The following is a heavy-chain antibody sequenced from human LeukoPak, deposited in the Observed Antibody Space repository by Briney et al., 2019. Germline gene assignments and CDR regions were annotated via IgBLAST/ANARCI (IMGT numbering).Heavy chain of an antibody. CDR3: ARGGMVRGVTNWFDP. V-gene: IGHV4-31*03. D-gene: IGHD3-10*01. Sequence: SQTLSLTCTVSGGSISSGGYYWSWIRQHPGKGLEWIGYIYYSGSTYYNPSLKSRVTISVDTSKTQFSLKLSSVTAADTAVYYCARGGMVRGVTNWFDPWGQGTLVTVSS. CDR2: IYYSGST. J-gene: IGHJ5*02. CDR1: GGSISSGGYY.